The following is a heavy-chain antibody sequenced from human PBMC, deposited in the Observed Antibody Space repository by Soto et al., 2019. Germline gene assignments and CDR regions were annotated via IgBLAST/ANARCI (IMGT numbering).Heavy chain of an antibody. Sequence: GGSLRLSCAASGFTFSSYGMHWVRQAPGKGLEWVAVIWYDGSNKYYADSVKGRFTISRDNSKNTLYLQMNSLRAEDTAVYYCARDISGIVVVVAAFDYWGQGTLVTVSS. CDR2: IWYDGSNK. J-gene: IGHJ4*02. V-gene: IGHV3-33*01. CDR3: ARDISGIVVVVAAFDY. CDR1: GFTFSSYG. D-gene: IGHD2-15*01.